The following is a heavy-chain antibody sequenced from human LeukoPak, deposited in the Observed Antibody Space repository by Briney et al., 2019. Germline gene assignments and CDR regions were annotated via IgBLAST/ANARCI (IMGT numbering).Heavy chain of an antibody. CDR1: GFTFSSYG. D-gene: IGHD4-23*01. CDR3: ASLLGAPNVYGGNSGGFGVPYYYYGMDV. J-gene: IGHJ6*02. V-gene: IGHV3-33*01. Sequence: PGGSLRLSCAASGFTFSSYGMHWVRQAPGKGLEWVAVIWYDGSNKYYADSVKGRFTISRDNSKNTLYLQMNSLRAEDTAVYYCASLLGAPNVYGGNSGGFGVPYYYYGMDVWGQGTTVTVSS. CDR2: IWYDGSNK.